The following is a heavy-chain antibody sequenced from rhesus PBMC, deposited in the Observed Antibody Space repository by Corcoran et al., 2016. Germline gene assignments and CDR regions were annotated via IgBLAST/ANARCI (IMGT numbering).Heavy chain of an antibody. D-gene: IGHD5-24*01. CDR3: ARDEIRVNSLDV. V-gene: IGHV1S10*01. J-gene: IGHJ5-2*02. Sequence: QVQLVQSGAEVTKPGDSVKVSCKASGFTFGSYAISWVRQGHGHGLDGMGGCIPVVVVTNYAQRFQGRVTITADTSTSTAYMELSSLRSEDTAVYYCARDEIRVNSLDVWGRGVLVTVSS. CDR1: GFTFGSYA. CDR2: CIPVVVVT.